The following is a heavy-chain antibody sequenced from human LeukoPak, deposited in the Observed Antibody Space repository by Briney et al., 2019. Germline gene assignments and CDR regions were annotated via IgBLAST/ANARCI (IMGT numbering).Heavy chain of an antibody. Sequence: SETLSLTCTVSGGSISSGDYYWSWIRQPPGKGLEWIGYIYYSGSTYYNPSLKSRVTISVDTSKNQFSLKLSSVTAADTAVYYCARVGVSGSYLFDYWGQGTLVTVSS. V-gene: IGHV4-30-4*01. CDR1: GGSISSGDYY. J-gene: IGHJ4*02. CDR3: ARVGVSGSYLFDY. D-gene: IGHD1-26*01. CDR2: IYYSGST.